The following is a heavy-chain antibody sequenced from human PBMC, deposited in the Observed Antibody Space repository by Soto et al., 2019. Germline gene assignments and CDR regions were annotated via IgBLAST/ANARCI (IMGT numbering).Heavy chain of an antibody. CDR3: AKDHDFTAMVTEGYAY. CDR1: GFTFSSYA. J-gene: IGHJ4*02. Sequence: EVQLLESGGGLVQPGGSLRLSCAASGFTFSSYAMSWVRQAPGKGLEWVSAISGSGGSTYYADSVKGRFTISRDNSKNTLYLQMNSLRAEDTAVYYCAKDHDFTAMVTEGYAYWGQGTLVTVSS. V-gene: IGHV3-23*01. CDR2: ISGSGGST. D-gene: IGHD5-18*01.